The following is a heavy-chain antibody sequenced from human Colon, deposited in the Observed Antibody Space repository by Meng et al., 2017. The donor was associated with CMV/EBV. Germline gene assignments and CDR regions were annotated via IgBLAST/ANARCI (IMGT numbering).Heavy chain of an antibody. J-gene: IGHJ4*02. Sequence: GESLKISCAASGFPVSANYMAWFRQAPGRGLEWVAIIYSGSTTTLYADSVKGRFSISTDSSNNTLYLQMSNLRDEDTAVYYCAREGYFRGFVNWGQGTLVTVSS. D-gene: IGHD1-26*01. CDR3: AREGYFRGFVN. V-gene: IGHV3-53*01. CDR1: GFPVSANY. CDR2: IYSGSTTT.